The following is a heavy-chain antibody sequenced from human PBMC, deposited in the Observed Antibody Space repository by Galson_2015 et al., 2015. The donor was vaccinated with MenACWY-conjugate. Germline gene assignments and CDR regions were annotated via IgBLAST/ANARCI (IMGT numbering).Heavy chain of an antibody. V-gene: IGHV3-7*03. J-gene: IGHJ6*02. CDR1: GFTFRHYW. Sequence: LRLSCEAYGFTFRHYWMTWVRQAPGKGLEWVASIKKDGSEKYYVDSVKGRFTISRDNAKNSMYLEMNGLRVEDTAVYSCARGHYGMDVWGQGTTLTASS. CDR3: ARGHYGMDV. CDR2: IKKDGSEK.